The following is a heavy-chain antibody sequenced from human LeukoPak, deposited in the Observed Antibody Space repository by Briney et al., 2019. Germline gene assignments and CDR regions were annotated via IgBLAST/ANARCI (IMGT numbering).Heavy chain of an antibody. J-gene: IGHJ6*03. Sequence: SETLSLTCSVSGGSIGSYFWSWIRQPPGKGLEWIAYTYTSGSTNYNPSLKSRVTMPVDTSKKQFSLKLSSVTAADTAVYYCARLKPQRYYSNNYYYYMDVWGKGTTVTVSS. CDR1: GGSIGSYF. V-gene: IGHV4-4*09. CDR3: ARLKPQRYYSNNYYYYMDV. D-gene: IGHD4-11*01. CDR2: TYTSGST.